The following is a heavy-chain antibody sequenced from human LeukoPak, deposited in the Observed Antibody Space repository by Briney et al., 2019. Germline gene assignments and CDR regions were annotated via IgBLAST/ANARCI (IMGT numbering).Heavy chain of an antibody. J-gene: IGHJ4*02. CDR3: ARAGVWLPAV. D-gene: IGHD3-9*01. V-gene: IGHV4-4*02. Sequence: PSGTLSLTCAVSGASISSDKWWSRVRQPPGKGLEWIGEINHSGNTNYSPSLKSRVTMSTDKSKNEFSLRLTSVTAADTAVYYCARAGVWLPAVWGQGTLVTVSS. CDR1: GASISSDKW. CDR2: INHSGNT.